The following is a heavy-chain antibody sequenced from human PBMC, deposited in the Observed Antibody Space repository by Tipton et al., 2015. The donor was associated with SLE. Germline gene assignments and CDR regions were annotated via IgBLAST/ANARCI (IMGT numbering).Heavy chain of an antibody. J-gene: IGHJ3*02. CDR3: ARESGGGTGTPDAFDI. CDR1: GFTFSDYY. Sequence: SLILSCAASGFTFSDYYMSWIRQAPGKGLEWVSYISSSGSTIYYADSVKGRFTISRDNAKNSLYLQMNSLRAEDTAVYYCARESGGGTGTPDAFDIWGQGTMVTVSS. CDR2: ISSSGSTI. V-gene: IGHV3-11*01. D-gene: IGHD1-7*01.